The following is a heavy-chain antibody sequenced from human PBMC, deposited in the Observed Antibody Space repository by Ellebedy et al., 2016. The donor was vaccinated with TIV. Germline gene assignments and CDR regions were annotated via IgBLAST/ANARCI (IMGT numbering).Heavy chain of an antibody. CDR2: ISSSSSTI. CDR3: ARVAVVPMARYYYYMDV. V-gene: IGHV3-48*02. D-gene: IGHD2-2*01. Sequence: GGSLRLSXAASGFTFSSYSMNWVRQAPGKGLEWVSYISSSSSTIYYADSVKGRFTISRDNAKNSLYLQMNSLRDEDTAVYYCARVAVVPMARYYYYMDVWGKGTTVTVSS. CDR1: GFTFSSYS. J-gene: IGHJ6*03.